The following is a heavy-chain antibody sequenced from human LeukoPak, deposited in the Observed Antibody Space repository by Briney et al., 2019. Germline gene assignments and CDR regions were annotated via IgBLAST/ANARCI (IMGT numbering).Heavy chain of an antibody. J-gene: IGHJ5*02. CDR2: TYYRSKWYN. V-gene: IGHV6-1*01. Sequence: SQTLSLTCAISGDSVSSNSAAWNWIRQSPSRGLEWLGRTYYRSKWYNDYAVSVKSRITINPDTSKNQFSLQLNSVTPEDTAVYYCARDSPHDYSNYVPFDPWGQGTLVTVSS. CDR1: GDSVSSNSAA. CDR3: ARDSPHDYSNYVPFDP. D-gene: IGHD4-11*01.